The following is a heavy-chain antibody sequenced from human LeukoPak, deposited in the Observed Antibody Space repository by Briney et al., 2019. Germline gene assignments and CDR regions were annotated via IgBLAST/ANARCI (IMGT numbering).Heavy chain of an antibody. Sequence: AASVKVSCKTSGYSFTDYYMHWVRQAPGQGLEWMGWINPNSGGTSSAQKFQGRVTMTRDTSITTVYMEVSWLTSDDTAIYYCARADRLDGGPYLIGPWGQGTLVIVSS. CDR3: ARADRLDGGPYLIGP. CDR2: INPNSGGT. J-gene: IGHJ5*02. D-gene: IGHD2-21*01. V-gene: IGHV1-2*02. CDR1: GYSFTDYY.